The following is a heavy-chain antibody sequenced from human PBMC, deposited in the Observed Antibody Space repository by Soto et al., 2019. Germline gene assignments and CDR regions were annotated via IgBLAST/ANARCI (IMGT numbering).Heavy chain of an antibody. CDR3: ASPHPVVVAASGPYGMDV. V-gene: IGHV1-46*01. CDR2: TNPSGGST. Sequence: ASVKVSCKASGYTFTSYYMHWVRQAPGQGLEWMGITNPSGGSTSYAQKFQGRVTMTRDTSTSTVYMELSSLRSEDTAVYYCASPHPVVVAASGPYGMDVWGQGTTVTV. CDR1: GYTFTSYY. J-gene: IGHJ6*02. D-gene: IGHD2-15*01.